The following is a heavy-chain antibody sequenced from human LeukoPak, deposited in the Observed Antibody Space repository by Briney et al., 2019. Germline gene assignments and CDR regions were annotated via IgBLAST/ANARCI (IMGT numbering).Heavy chain of an antibody. CDR2: ISSSGTNI. J-gene: IGHJ5*02. CDR3: ARDYYGSGSYCRLDP. D-gene: IGHD3-10*01. V-gene: IGHV3-48*04. Sequence: GGSLRLSCAASGFTFSSCWMSWVRQAPGKGLEWVSYISSSGTNIYYADSVKGRFTISRDNAKNSLYLQMNSLRAEDTAVYYCARDYYGSGSYCRLDPWGQGTLVTVSS. CDR1: GFTFSSCW.